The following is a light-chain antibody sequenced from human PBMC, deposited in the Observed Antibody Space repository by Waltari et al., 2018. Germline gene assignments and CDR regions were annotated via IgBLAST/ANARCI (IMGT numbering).Light chain of an antibody. V-gene: IGKV3-11*01. CDR2: DAY. Sequence: EIVLTQSPATLSLSPGEKATLSCRASESVSRNLAWHKQKPGQAPRLLIYDAYTMATDIPARCSASGSGTDFTLTISSLEPEDFAFYYCHQRSSWPLTFGPGTKVDFK. CDR1: ESVSRN. CDR3: HQRSSWPLT. J-gene: IGKJ3*01.